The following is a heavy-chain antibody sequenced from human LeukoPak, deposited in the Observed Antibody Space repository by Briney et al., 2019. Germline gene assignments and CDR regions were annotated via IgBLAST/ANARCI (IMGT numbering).Heavy chain of an antibody. D-gene: IGHD1-26*01. CDR2: IRTKAYGGTT. Sequence: GGSLRLSCTASGFTFGDYAMSWVRQAPGKGLEWVGFIRTKAYGGTTEYAASVKGRFTISRDDSKSIVYLQMNSLKAEDTAVYYCARELSGSYYDFDYWGQGTLVTVSS. CDR1: GFTFGDYA. V-gene: IGHV3-49*04. CDR3: ARELSGSYYDFDY. J-gene: IGHJ4*02.